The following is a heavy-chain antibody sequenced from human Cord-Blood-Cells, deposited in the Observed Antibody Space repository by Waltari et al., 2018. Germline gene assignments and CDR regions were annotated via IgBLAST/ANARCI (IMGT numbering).Heavy chain of an antibody. CDR3: ARASAYYYDSSGYYWFDP. V-gene: IGHV4-39*01. J-gene: IGHJ5*02. CDR1: GCSISIRSYS. D-gene: IGHD3-22*01. Sequence: QLQLQESGPGLAKPSETLSLTCTVSGCSISIRSYSLGSIRQPPGKGPEWIGSCYYSRSTYYNPSLKSRVTISVDTSKNQFSLKLSSVTAADTAVYYCARASAYYYDSSGYYWFDPWGQGTLVTVSS. CDR2: CYYSRST.